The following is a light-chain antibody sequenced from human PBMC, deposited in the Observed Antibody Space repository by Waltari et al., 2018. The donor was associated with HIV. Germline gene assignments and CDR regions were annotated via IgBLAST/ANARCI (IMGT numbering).Light chain of an antibody. V-gene: IGLV2-14*03. CDR1: SSDISTYDF. CDR3: SSYTTSNTVV. CDR2: DVT. Sequence: QSALTQPASVSGSPGQSITISCSGTSSDISTYDFVSWYQKHPAKAPKLLIYDVTARPSGFSRRFSGSKSGRTASLTISSIQADDEADYYCSSYTTSNTVVFGPGTKLSVL. J-gene: IGLJ2*01.